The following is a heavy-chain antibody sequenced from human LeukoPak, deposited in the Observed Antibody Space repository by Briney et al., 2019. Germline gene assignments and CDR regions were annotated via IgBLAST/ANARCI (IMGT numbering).Heavy chain of an antibody. Sequence: ASVKVSCKVSGYTLTELSMHWVRQAHGKGIEWMGGFDPEDGETIYAQKLQRRVTMTEDTSTDTAYMELSSLRSEDTAVYYCATTTSGWTGNYDYWGQGTPVTVSS. CDR1: GYTLTELS. CDR3: ATTTSGWTGNYDY. D-gene: IGHD6-19*01. V-gene: IGHV1-24*01. J-gene: IGHJ4*02. CDR2: FDPEDGET.